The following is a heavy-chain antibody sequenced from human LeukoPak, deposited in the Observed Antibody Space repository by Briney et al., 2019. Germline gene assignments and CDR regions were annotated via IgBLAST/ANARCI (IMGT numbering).Heavy chain of an antibody. D-gene: IGHD3-22*01. Sequence: GGSLRLSCAASGFTFSSYGMHWVRQAPGKGLEWVAVISYDGSNKYYADSVKGRFTISRDNSKNTLYLHMNSLRAEDTAVYYCAKDYSSGYSYYFDYWGQGTLVTVSS. V-gene: IGHV3-30*18. CDR2: ISYDGSNK. J-gene: IGHJ4*02. CDR3: AKDYSSGYSYYFDY. CDR1: GFTFSSYG.